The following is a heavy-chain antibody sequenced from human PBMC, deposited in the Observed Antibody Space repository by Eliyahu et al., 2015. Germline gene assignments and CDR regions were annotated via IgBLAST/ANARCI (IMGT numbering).Heavy chain of an antibody. V-gene: IGHV1-69*01. D-gene: IGHD2-21*01. CDR2: IVPLLGTA. CDR3: ARLGNNCYSCAS. CDR1: NYL. Sequence: NYLISWVRQAPGQGLEWMGGIVPLLGTADYAQKFQGRVTITADESTSTVYMDLSSLRSDDTAVYYCARLGNNCYSCASWGLGTLVTVSS. J-gene: IGHJ4*02.